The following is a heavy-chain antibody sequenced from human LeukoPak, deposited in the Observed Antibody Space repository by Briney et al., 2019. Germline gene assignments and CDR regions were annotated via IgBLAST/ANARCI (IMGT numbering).Heavy chain of an antibody. D-gene: IGHD5-24*01. CDR3: ALRVGRDGYKG. CDR1: GYKFANYL. CDR2: IYPGDSDT. J-gene: IGHJ3*01. V-gene: IGHV5-51*01. Sequence: GESLKISCKGSGYKFANYLIGWVRQMPGKGLEWMGIIYPGDSDTRYSPSFQGQVTISADKSLSTAYLQWGSLKASDTAMYYCALRVGRDGYKGWGQGTMVTVSS.